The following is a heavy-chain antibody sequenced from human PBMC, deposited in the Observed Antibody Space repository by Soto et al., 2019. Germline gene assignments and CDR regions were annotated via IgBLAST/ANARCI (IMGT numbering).Heavy chain of an antibody. CDR1: GGTFSSYV. CDR2: IIPIFGTT. D-gene: IGHD6-13*01. CDR3: SREPDRYSCSSSYLQH. Sequence: ASVKVSCKASGGTFSSYVISWVRQAPGQGLEWMGGIIPIFGTTNYAQKFQGRVTNTADNTADKSTSTAYMEFSSCRTENTAVSFCSREPDRYSCSSSYLQHWGQGTLVTVSS. J-gene: IGHJ1*01. V-gene: IGHV1-69*06.